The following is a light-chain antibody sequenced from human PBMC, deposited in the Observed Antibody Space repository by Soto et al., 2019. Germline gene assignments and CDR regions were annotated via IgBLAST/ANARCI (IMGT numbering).Light chain of an antibody. Sequence: EIVLTQSPDTLSLSPGERATLSCRASQSISSYLAWYQQKPGQAPRLLIYGASSRATGIPDRFSGSGSGTDFTLAISRLEPGDSAVYFCQQCDTSPWTFVQGTKVEIK. CDR2: GAS. CDR3: QQCDTSPWT. V-gene: IGKV3-20*01. J-gene: IGKJ1*01. CDR1: QSISSY.